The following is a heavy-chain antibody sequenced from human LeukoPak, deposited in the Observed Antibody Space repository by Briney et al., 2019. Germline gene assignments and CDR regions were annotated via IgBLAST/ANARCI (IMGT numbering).Heavy chain of an antibody. CDR2: IIPIFGTA. V-gene: IGHV1-69*13. CDR3: ARGGDIVVVPAAERGWFDP. J-gene: IGHJ5*02. CDR1: GGTFSSYA. D-gene: IGHD2-2*01. Sequence: SVKVSCKASGGTFSSYAISWVRQAPGQGLEWMGGIIPIFGTANYAQKFQGRVTITADESTSTAYMELSSPRSEDTAVYYCARGGDIVVVPAAERGWFDPWGQGTLVTVSS.